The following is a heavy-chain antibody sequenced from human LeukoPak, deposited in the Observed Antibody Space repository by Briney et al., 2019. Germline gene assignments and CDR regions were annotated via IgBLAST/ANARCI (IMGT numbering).Heavy chain of an antibody. Sequence: ASVKVSCKASGYTFTSYGISWVRQAPGQGLEWMGIINPSGGSTSYAQKFQGRVTMTRDTSTSTVYMELSSLRSEDTAVYYCARSGYGAFDYWGQGTLVTVSS. D-gene: IGHD4-17*01. CDR1: GYTFTSYG. J-gene: IGHJ4*02. CDR3: ARSGYGAFDY. V-gene: IGHV1-46*01. CDR2: INPSGGST.